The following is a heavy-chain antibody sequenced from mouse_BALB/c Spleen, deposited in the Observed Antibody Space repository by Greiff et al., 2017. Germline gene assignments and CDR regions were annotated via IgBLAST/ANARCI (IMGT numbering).Heavy chain of an antibody. D-gene: IGHD4-1*01. CDR1: GYTFTSYW. J-gene: IGHJ3*01. Sequence: VQLQQSGAELARPGASVKLSCKASGYTFTSYWMQWVKQRPGQGLEWIGAIYPGDGDTRYTQKFKGKATLTADKSSSTAYMQLSSLASEDSAVYYCANGCWDVFAYWGQGTLVTVSA. V-gene: IGHV1-87*01. CDR3: ANGCWDVFAY. CDR2: IYPGDGDT.